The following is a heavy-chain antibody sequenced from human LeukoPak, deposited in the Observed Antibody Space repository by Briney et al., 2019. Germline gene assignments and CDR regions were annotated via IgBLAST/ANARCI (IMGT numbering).Heavy chain of an antibody. V-gene: IGHV1-8*01. Sequence: ASVKVSCKASGYTFTSYDINWVRQATGQGLEWMGWMNPNSGNTGYAQKFQGRVTMTRNTSISTAYMELSSLRSEDTAVYYCARTYCSTTSCYVWYYYYYGMDVWGQGTTVTVS. J-gene: IGHJ6*02. CDR2: MNPNSGNT. D-gene: IGHD2-2*01. CDR3: ARTYCSTTSCYVWYYYYYGMDV. CDR1: GYTFTSYD.